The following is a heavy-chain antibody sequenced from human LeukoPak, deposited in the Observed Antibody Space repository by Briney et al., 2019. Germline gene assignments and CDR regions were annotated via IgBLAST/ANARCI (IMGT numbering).Heavy chain of an antibody. CDR3: ARVVVVAATRAFDI. D-gene: IGHD2-15*01. J-gene: IGHJ3*02. CDR2: INNSGGT. CDR1: GGSFSGYY. V-gene: IGHV4-34*09. Sequence: SETLSLTCAVFGGSFSGYYWSWIRQPLGKGLEWIAEINNSGGTNYNPSLKSRVTISVDTSKNQFSLKLSSVTAADTAVYYCARVVVVAATRAFDIWGQGTMVTVSS.